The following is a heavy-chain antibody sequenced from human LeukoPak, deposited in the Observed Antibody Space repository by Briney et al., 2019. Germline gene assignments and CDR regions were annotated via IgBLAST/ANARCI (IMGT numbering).Heavy chain of an antibody. V-gene: IGHV3-7*01. CDR2: IKFDGSDK. J-gene: IGHJ4*02. CDR3: ARDEVDEAKTYYYGSGSTFDY. Sequence: PGGSLRLSCAASGFTFSNYWMSWVRQAPGKGLEWVANIKFDGSDKFYVDSVKGRFTISRDNAKNSLYLQMNSLRAEDTAVYYCARDEVDEAKTYYYGSGSTFDYWGQGTLVTVSS. D-gene: IGHD3-10*01. CDR1: GFTFSNYW.